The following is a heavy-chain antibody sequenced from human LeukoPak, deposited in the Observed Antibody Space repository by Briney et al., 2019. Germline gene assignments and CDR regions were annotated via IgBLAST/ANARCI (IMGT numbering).Heavy chain of an antibody. D-gene: IGHD1-1*01. CDR3: ARIYNWNAGGAFDI. CDR1: GGTFSSYA. V-gene: IGHV1-69*13. CDR2: IIPIFGTA. J-gene: IGHJ3*02. Sequence: GASVKVSCKASGGTFSSYAISWVRQAPGQGLEWMGGIIPIFGTANYAQKFQGRVTITADESTSTAYMELSSLRSEDTAVYYCARIYNWNAGGAFDIWGQGTMVTVSS.